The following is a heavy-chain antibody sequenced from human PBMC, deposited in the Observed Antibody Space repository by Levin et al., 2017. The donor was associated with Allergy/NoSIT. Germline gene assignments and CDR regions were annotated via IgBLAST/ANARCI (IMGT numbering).Heavy chain of an antibody. D-gene: IGHD3-10*01. Sequence: GASVKVSCKSSGYTFTDYYMHWVRQAPGQGLEWMGWINPDSGGTYYSQKFQGRVTMTRDTSIGTAYMELNRLTSDDTAVYYCARVGAYGSGPSKYWGQGTLVTVSS. V-gene: IGHV1-2*02. CDR3: ARVGAYGSGPSKY. CDR2: INPDSGGT. CDR1: GYTFTDYY. J-gene: IGHJ4*02.